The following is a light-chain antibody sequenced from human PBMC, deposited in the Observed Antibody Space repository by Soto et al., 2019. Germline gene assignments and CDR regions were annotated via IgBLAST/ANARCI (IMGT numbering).Light chain of an antibody. V-gene: IGLV2-11*01. Sequence: QSALTQPRSVSGSPGQSVTISCTGTSSDVGSSNYVSWYQQHPGKAPKLIISDVSKRPSGVPDRFSGSKSDNTASLTISGLQDEDEADYFCCSHAGSYVVFGGGTKRTVL. J-gene: IGLJ2*01. CDR2: DVS. CDR3: CSHAGSYVV. CDR1: SSDVGSSNY.